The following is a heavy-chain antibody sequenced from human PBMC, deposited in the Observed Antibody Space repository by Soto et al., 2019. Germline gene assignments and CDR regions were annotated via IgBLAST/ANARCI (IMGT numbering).Heavy chain of an antibody. V-gene: IGHV3-23*01. CDR1: GFTFSSYA. CDR2: ISGSGGST. J-gene: IGHJ4*02. Sequence: ESGGGLVQPGGSLRLSCAASGFTFSSYAMRWVRQAPGKGLEWVSAISGSGGSTYYADSVKGRFTVSRDTSKNTLYLQMNSLSAEDTAVGYWARRGSGSYYDYWGQGTRVTVSS. CDR3: ARRGSGSYYDY. D-gene: IGHD1-26*01.